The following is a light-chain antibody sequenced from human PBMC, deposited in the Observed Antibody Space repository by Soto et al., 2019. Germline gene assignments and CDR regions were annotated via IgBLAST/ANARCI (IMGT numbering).Light chain of an antibody. CDR2: EVS. J-gene: IGLJ2*01. V-gene: IGLV2-8*01. CDR1: SSDVGGYKY. Sequence: QSALTQPPSASGSPGQSVTISCTGTSSDVGGYKYVSWYQQHPGKAPKLMIYEVSKRPSGVPDRFSGSKSGNTAPLTVSGLQAEDEADYYCSSYAGSNNLGVFGGGTKVTVL. CDR3: SSYAGSNNLGV.